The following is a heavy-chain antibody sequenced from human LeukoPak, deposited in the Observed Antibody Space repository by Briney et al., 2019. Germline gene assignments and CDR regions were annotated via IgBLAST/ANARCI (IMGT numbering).Heavy chain of an antibody. J-gene: IGHJ1*01. V-gene: IGHV3-23*01. Sequence: GGSLRLSCAASGSTFSSYAMSWVRQAPGKGWEWISTISGSGGGTYYADSVKGRFTISRDNSKNTLSLQMNSLRAEDTAVYHCAKGLVGTEYFQHWGQGTLVTVSS. CDR2: ISGSGGGT. CDR3: AKGLVGTEYFQH. CDR1: GSTFSSYA. D-gene: IGHD2-8*02.